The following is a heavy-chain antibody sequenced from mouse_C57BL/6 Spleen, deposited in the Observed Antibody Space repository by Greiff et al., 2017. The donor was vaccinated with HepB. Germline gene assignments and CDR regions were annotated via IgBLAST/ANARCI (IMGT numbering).Heavy chain of an antibody. CDR1: GFTFSSYG. V-gene: IGHV5-6*02. Sequence: EVMLVESGGDLVKPGGSLKLSCAASGFTFSSYGMSWVRQTPDKRLEWVATISSGGSYTYYPDSVKGRFTISRDNAKNTLYLQMSSLKSEDTAMYYCASPRYYYGSSYDWYFDVWGTGTTVTVSS. CDR3: ASPRYYYGSSYDWYFDV. D-gene: IGHD1-1*01. J-gene: IGHJ1*03. CDR2: ISSGGSYT.